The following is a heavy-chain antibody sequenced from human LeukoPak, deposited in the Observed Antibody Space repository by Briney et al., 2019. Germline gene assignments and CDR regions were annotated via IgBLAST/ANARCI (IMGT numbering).Heavy chain of an antibody. V-gene: IGHV4-38-2*02. J-gene: IGHJ4*02. CDR2: IYNTGNT. D-gene: IGHD3-10*01. CDR1: GYPIKSGYY. CDR3: ARVSVEGRGPPRYHFDY. Sequence: SETLSLTCSVSGYPIKSGYYWGWIRQAPGKGLEWIGSIYNTGNTFYNPSLKSRVTISVDTSKNQFSLTLTSVTAADTALFYCARVSVEGRGPPRYHFDYWGQGTLVAVSS.